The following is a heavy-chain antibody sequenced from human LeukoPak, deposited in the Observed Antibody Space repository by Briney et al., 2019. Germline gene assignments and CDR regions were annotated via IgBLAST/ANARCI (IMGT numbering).Heavy chain of an antibody. V-gene: IGHV3-7*01. CDR3: AKTNDHSSSYRAFDV. Sequence: PGGSLRLSCAASGFTFSGFWMSRVRQAPGKGLEWVANIKQDGSETYYVDSVKGRFIISRDNAKNSLYLQMNSLRAEDTAMYYCAKTNDHSSSYRAFDVWGQGTMVTVSS. J-gene: IGHJ3*01. CDR2: IKQDGSET. D-gene: IGHD3-22*01. CDR1: GFTFSGFW.